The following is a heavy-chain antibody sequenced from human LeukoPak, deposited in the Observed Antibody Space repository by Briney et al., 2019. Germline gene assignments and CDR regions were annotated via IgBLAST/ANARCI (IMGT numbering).Heavy chain of an antibody. D-gene: IGHD4-17*01. J-gene: IGHJ4*02. V-gene: IGHV3-21*01. Sequence: KPGGSLRLSCAASGFTFSTYTMNWVRQAPGKGLEWVSSISSSSGYIYYTDSVKGRFTLSRDNAENSLYLQMNSLRAEDTAVYYCTRGGTVTTGIDYWGQGTLVTVSS. CDR3: TRGGTVTTGIDY. CDR2: ISSSSGYI. CDR1: GFTFSTYT.